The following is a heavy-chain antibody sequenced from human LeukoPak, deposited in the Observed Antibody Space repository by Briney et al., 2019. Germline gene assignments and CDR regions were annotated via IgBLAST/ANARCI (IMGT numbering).Heavy chain of an antibody. D-gene: IGHD3-16*01. J-gene: IGHJ4*02. V-gene: IGHV4-59*01. Sequence: SETLSLTCTVSGDSISSYHWSWIRQPPGKGLERIGYISYSGSTNYNPSLKSRVTISIDTSKNQFSLKLSSVTAADTAVYYCARVGRGDYVWGSYSFDYWGQGTLVTVSS. CDR2: ISYSGST. CDR1: GDSISSYH. CDR3: ARVGRGDYVWGSYSFDY.